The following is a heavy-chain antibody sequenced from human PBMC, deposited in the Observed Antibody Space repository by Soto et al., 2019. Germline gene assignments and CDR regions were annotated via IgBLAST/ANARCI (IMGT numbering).Heavy chain of an antibody. Sequence: GGSLRLSCAASGFTFNNYAMNWVRQAPGKGLEWVSAIGGSGGSTYYADPVEGRFTISRDNSKNTLFLQMNSLRAEDTAVYYCAKDMGDYYGLVDYWGQGTLVTVSS. V-gene: IGHV3-23*01. CDR1: GFTFNNYA. CDR2: IGGSGGST. D-gene: IGHD3-10*01. J-gene: IGHJ4*02. CDR3: AKDMGDYYGLVDY.